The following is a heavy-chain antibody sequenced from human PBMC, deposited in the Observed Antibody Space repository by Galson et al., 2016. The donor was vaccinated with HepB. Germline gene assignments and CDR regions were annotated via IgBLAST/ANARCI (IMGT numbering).Heavy chain of an antibody. V-gene: IGHV4-4*02. CDR3: ARGGTYYIGN. J-gene: IGHJ4*02. D-gene: IGHD1-26*01. Sequence: SETLSLTCVVSGDSINNNYWWSWVRQPPGQGLEWIGEIFHSGDINYNPSLKSRVTISGDKSANQLSLKLTSVTAADTAVYFCARGGTYYIGNWGQGTLVTVSS. CDR2: IFHSGDI. CDR1: GDSINNNYW.